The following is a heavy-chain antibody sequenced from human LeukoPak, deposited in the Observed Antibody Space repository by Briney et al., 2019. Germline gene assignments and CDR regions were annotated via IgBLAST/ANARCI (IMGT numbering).Heavy chain of an antibody. CDR3: ARDTHYCSGGSCYSLPLDY. V-gene: IGHV4-61*02. D-gene: IGHD2-15*01. J-gene: IGHJ4*02. CDR1: GGSISRSNYY. CDR2: IYTSGST. Sequence: SETLSLTCTVSGGSISRSNYYWSWIRQPAGKGLEWIGRIYTSGSTKYSPSLKSRVTISVDTSKNQFSLKLSSVTAADTAVYYCARDTHYCSGGSCYSLPLDYWGQGTLVTVSS.